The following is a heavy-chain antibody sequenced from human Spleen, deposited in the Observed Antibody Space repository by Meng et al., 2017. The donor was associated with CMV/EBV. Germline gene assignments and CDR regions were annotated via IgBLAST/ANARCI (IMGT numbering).Heavy chain of an antibody. Sequence: GESLKISCAASGFIFGSYAMHWVRQAPGKGLEWVAVISYDGSNKYYADSVKGRFTISRDNSKNTLFLQMDSLRAEDTAVYYCARDRGYCSSTGCYYFDYWGQGTLVTVSS. CDR3: ARDRGYCSSTGCYYFDY. D-gene: IGHD2-2*01. CDR1: GFIFGSYA. J-gene: IGHJ4*02. V-gene: IGHV3-30-3*01. CDR2: ISYDGSNK.